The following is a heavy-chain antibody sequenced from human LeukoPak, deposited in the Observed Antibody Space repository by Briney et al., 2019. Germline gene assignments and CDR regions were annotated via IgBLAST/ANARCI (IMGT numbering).Heavy chain of an antibody. Sequence: SETLSLTCTVSGGSISSYYWSWIRQPPGKGLEWIGYIYYSGSTNYNPSLKSRVTISVDTSKNQFSLKLSSVTAADTVVYYCASGYSYFDYWGQGTLVTVSS. CDR1: GGSISSYY. CDR3: ASGYSYFDY. CDR2: IYYSGST. V-gene: IGHV4-59*01. J-gene: IGHJ4*02. D-gene: IGHD5-18*01.